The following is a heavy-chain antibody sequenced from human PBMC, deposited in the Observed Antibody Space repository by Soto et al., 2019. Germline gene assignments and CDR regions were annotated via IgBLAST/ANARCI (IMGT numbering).Heavy chain of an antibody. CDR2: IYWDDDK. J-gene: IGHJ5*02. CDR1: GFSFNTDGVG. CDR3: VNKPGEAVAATSTWFEH. D-gene: IGHD2-15*01. V-gene: IGHV2-5*05. Sequence: QITLKESGPTLVKPRQTLTLTCTFSGFSFNTDGVGVGWVRQPPGKALEWLALIYWDDDKRYEPSLKSRLTITRATSTNQMLLTLTSMQPVDTGTYYCVNKPGEAVAATSTWFEHWGPRTRVTVSS.